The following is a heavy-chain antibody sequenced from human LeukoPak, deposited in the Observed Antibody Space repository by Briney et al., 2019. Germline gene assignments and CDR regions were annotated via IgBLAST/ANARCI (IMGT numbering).Heavy chain of an antibody. Sequence: SETLSLTCTVSGGSISSSSYYWGWIRQPPGKGLEWIGSIYYSGSTYYNSSLKSRVTISVDTSKNQFSLKLSSVTAADTAVYYCARAPCFLYSSSWYCIFDYWGQGTLVTVSS. D-gene: IGHD6-13*01. CDR3: ARAPCFLYSSSWYCIFDY. CDR2: IYYSGST. V-gene: IGHV4-39*01. CDR1: GGSISSSSYY. J-gene: IGHJ4*02.